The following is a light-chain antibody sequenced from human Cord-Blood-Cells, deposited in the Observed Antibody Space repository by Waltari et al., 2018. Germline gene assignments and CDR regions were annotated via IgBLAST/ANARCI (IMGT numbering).Light chain of an antibody. J-gene: IGLJ3*02. V-gene: IGLV3-1*01. CDR3: QAWDSSTNWV. Sequence: SYELTQPPSVSVSPGQPASITCSGDKLGDKYACWYQQKPGQSPVLVIYQDSKRPSGIPERFSGSNSGNTATLTISGTQAMDEADYYCQAWDSSTNWVFGGWTKLTVL. CDR1: KLGDKY. CDR2: QDS.